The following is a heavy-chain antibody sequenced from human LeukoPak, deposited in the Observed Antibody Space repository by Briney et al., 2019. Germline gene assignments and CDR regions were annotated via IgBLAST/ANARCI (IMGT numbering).Heavy chain of an antibody. CDR3: AKDQLAIAVAGGGVFDY. CDR2: ISHDGGNK. V-gene: IGHV3-30*18. J-gene: IGHJ4*02. CDR1: GFTFRTHD. Sequence: GGSLRLSCAASGFTFRTHDMHWVRQAPGKGLEWVAVISHDGGNKYYADSVKGRFTISRDNSENTLYLQMNSLRAEDTALYYCAKDQLAIAVAGGGVFDYWGQGTLVTVSS. D-gene: IGHD6-19*01.